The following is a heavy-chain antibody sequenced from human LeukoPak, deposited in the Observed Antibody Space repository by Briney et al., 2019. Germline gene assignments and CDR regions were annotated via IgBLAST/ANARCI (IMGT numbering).Heavy chain of an antibody. J-gene: IGHJ4*02. V-gene: IGHV3-43*02. Sequence: GGSLRLSCAASGFTFDDYAMHWVRQAPGKGLEWVSLISGDGGSTYYADSVKGRFTISRDNAKNSLYLQMNSLRAEDTAVYYCARVWELEYSSDYWGQGTLVTVSS. CDR1: GFTFDDYA. CDR2: ISGDGGST. CDR3: ARVWELEYSSDY. D-gene: IGHD6-6*01.